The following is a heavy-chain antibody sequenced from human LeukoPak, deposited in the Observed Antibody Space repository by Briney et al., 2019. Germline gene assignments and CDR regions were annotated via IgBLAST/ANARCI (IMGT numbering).Heavy chain of an antibody. D-gene: IGHD6-19*01. CDR1: GYTFTLYY. J-gene: IGHJ4*02. CDR2: INPNSGTS. Sequence: ASVKVSCKTSGYTFTLYYGHWVRQAPGQGPEWMGFINPNSGTSKYVQKFQDRVTMTRDTSINTVYMELSGLRSDDTAVYYCARDRAGGIAVAGDYWGQGTLVTVSS. V-gene: IGHV1-2*02. CDR3: ARDRAGGIAVAGDY.